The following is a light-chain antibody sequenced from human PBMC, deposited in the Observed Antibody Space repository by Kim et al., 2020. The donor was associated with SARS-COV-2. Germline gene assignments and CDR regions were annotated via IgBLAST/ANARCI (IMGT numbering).Light chain of an antibody. CDR1: RSDVGGYNY. V-gene: IGLV2-14*03. CDR3: SSYTSSSTRV. J-gene: IGLJ3*02. CDR2: DVS. Sequence: GQSITIACTGTRSDVGGYNYVSWYQQHPGKAPELMIYDVSNRPSGVSNRFSGSKSGNTASLTISGLQAEDEADYYCSSYTSSSTRVFGGGTQLTVL.